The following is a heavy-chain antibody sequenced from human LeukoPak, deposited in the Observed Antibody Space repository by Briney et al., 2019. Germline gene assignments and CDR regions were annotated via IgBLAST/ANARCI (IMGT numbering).Heavy chain of an antibody. Sequence: GGSLRLSCAASGFTFSSYSMNWVRQAPGKGLEWVSSISSSSSYIYYADSVKGRFTISRDNAKNSLYLQMNSLSPEDTAVYYCANVWGVVVAARFWGKGTTVSISS. CDR2: ISSSSSYI. CDR3: ANVWGVVVAARF. CDR1: GFTFSSYS. D-gene: IGHD2-15*01. V-gene: IGHV3-21*04. J-gene: IGHJ6*04.